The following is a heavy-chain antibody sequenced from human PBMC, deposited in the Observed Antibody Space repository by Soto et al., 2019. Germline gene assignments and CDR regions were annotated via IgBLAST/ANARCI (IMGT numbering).Heavy chain of an antibody. Sequence: GGSLRLSCAASGFTFSSYGMHWVRQAPGKGLEWVAVISYDGSNKYYADSVKGRFPISRDNSKNTLYLQMNSLRAEDKAVNYFAKDIAGTTNYWGQGTLVTVSS. D-gene: IGHD1-7*01. J-gene: IGHJ4*02. CDR3: AKDIAGTTNY. CDR2: ISYDGSNK. CDR1: GFTFSSYG. V-gene: IGHV3-30*18.